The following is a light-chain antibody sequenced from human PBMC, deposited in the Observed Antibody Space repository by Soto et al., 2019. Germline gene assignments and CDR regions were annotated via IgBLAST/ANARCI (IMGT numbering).Light chain of an antibody. J-gene: IGLJ1*01. CDR3: SSYTSTSTLYV. V-gene: IGLV2-14*03. Sequence: QSALTQPASVSGSPGQSITISCTGTSSDIGGYNYVSWYQQLPGKVPKLIIYDVSNRPSGVSGRFSGSNSGNAASLTISGLQAEDEADYYCSSYTSTSTLYVFGTGTKLTVL. CDR2: DVS. CDR1: SSDIGGYNY.